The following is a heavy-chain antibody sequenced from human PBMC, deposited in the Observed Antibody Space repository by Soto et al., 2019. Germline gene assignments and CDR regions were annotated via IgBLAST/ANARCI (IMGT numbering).Heavy chain of an antibody. Sequence: QVQLVESGGGVVQPGRSLRLSCAASGFTFSSYPMYWVRQAPGKGLEWVAVIWYDGNNKFHADSLKGRFTISRDNSKNTLYLQMNSLIAEDTAVYYCARGGFWRDNWGQGTLVTVSS. J-gene: IGHJ4*02. D-gene: IGHD3-3*01. CDR3: ARGGFWRDN. V-gene: IGHV3-33*01. CDR1: GFTFSSYP. CDR2: IWYDGNNK.